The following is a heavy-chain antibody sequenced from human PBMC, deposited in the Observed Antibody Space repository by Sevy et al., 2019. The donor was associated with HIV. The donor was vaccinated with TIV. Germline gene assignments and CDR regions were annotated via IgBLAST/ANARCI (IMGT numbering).Heavy chain of an antibody. CDR1: GGTFSSYA. Sequence: ASVKVSCKASGGTFSSYAISWVRQAPGQGLEWMGGIIPIFGTANYAQKSQGRVTITADESTSTAYMELSSLRSEDTAVYYCASHCTGGVCLVDYYYGMDVWGQGTTVTVSS. D-gene: IGHD2-8*02. V-gene: IGHV1-69*13. CDR3: ASHCTGGVCLVDYYYGMDV. CDR2: IIPIFGTA. J-gene: IGHJ6*02.